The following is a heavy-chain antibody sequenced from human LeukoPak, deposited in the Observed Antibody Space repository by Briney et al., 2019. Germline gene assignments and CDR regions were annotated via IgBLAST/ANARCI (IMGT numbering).Heavy chain of an antibody. V-gene: IGHV3-23*01. J-gene: IGHJ3*02. D-gene: IGHD3-16*01. CDR1: GFTFAGYA. CDR2: ISGSGGST. Sequence: GGSLRLSCAASGFTFAGYAMTWVRQAPGKGLEWVSLISGSGGSTYYADSVKGRFTISRDNSKNTLYLQMNTLRAEDTAVYYCARDLGCNYGYVGAFDIWGQGTLVTVSS. CDR3: ARDLGCNYGYVGAFDI.